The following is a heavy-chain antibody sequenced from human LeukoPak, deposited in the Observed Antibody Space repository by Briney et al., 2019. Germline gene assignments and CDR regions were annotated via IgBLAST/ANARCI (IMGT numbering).Heavy chain of an antibody. Sequence: SETLSLTYAVYGGSFSGYYWSWIRQPPGKGLEWIGEINHSGSTNYNPSLKSRVTISVDTSKNQFSLKLSSVTAAGTAVYYCARGRAGGWYDYWGQGTLVTVSS. J-gene: IGHJ4*02. CDR3: ARGRAGGWYDY. V-gene: IGHV4-34*01. CDR1: GGSFSGYY. CDR2: INHSGST. D-gene: IGHD6-19*01.